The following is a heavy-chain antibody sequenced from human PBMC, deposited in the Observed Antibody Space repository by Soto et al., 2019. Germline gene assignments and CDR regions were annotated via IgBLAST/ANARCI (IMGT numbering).Heavy chain of an antibody. CDR2: ISRSGSTI. Sequence: GGTLRLSCAASGFTLSDYYMSWIRQAPGEGLEWVSYISRSGSTIYYADSMKGRFTSSRDNAKNSLYLQMNSLRAEDTAVYYFACDWDYGFNPPCYYYCIDVCGQGPTGTVSS. J-gene: IGHJ6*02. CDR3: ACDWDYGFNPPCYYYCIDV. V-gene: IGHV3-11*01. CDR1: GFTLSDYY. D-gene: IGHD4-17*01.